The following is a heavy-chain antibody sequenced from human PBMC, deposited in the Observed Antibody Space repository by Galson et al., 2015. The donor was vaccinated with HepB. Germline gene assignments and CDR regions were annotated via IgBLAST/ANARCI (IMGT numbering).Heavy chain of an antibody. V-gene: IGHV3-30*18. Sequence: SLRLSCAASGFTFSSYGMHWVRQAPGKGLEWVAVISYDGSNKYYADSVKGRFTISRDDSKNTLYLQMNSLRAEDTAVYYCAKDDYYDSSGYYYYYYYGMDVWGQGTTVTVSS. CDR1: GFTFSSYG. CDR2: ISYDGSNK. CDR3: AKDDYYDSSGYYYYYYYGMDV. D-gene: IGHD3-22*01. J-gene: IGHJ6*02.